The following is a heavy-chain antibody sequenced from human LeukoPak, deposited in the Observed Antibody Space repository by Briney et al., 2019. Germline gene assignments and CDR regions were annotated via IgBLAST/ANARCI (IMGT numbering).Heavy chain of an antibody. CDR1: GFTFSSYG. J-gene: IGHJ4*02. V-gene: IGHV3-33*06. CDR3: AKDHIGVTAFDY. CDR2: IWYDGSNK. D-gene: IGHD2-21*02. Sequence: GRSLRLSCAASGFTFSSYGMHWVRQAPGKGLELVAVIWYDGSNKYYADSVKGRFTISRDNSKNTLYLKMNSLRAEDTAVYYCAKDHIGVTAFDYWGQGTLVTVSS.